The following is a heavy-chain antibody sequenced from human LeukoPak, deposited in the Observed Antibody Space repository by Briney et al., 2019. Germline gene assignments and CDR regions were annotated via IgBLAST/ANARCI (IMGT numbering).Heavy chain of an antibody. J-gene: IGHJ4*02. CDR2: IYYSGST. V-gene: IGHV4-39*07. CDR1: GGSISSSSYY. Sequence: SETLSLTCTVSGGSISSSSYYWGWIRQPPGKGLEWIGSIYYSGSTYYNPSLKSRVTISVDTSKNQFSLKLSSVTAADTAVYYCARDPRQYSSSFDYWGQGTLVTVSS. CDR3: ARDPRQYSSSFDY. D-gene: IGHD6-13*01.